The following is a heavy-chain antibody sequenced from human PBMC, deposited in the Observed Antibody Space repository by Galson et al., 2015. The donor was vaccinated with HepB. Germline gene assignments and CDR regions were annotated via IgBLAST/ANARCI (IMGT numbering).Heavy chain of an antibody. D-gene: IGHD3-3*01. Sequence: SLRLSCAASGFTFSSYAMHWVRQAPGKGLEWVAVISYDGSNKYYADSVKGRFTISRDNSKNTLYLQMNSLRAEDTAVYYCARDQEITIFGVDRSFSFDYWGQGTLVTVSS. CDR1: GFTFSSYA. CDR3: ARDQEITIFGVDRSFSFDY. V-gene: IGHV3-30-3*01. J-gene: IGHJ4*02. CDR2: ISYDGSNK.